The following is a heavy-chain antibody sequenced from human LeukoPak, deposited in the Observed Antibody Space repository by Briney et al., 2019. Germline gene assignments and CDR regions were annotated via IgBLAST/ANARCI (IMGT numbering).Heavy chain of an antibody. V-gene: IGHV4-38-2*01. CDR2: IYHSGST. CDR1: GYSISSGYY. J-gene: IGHJ4*02. CDR3: AGGYCSSTSCYPFDY. D-gene: IGHD2-2*01. Sequence: PSETLSLTCAVSGYSISSGYYWGWIRQPPGKGLEWIGSIYHSGSTYYNPSLKRRVTISVHTSKNQFSLKLSSVPAADTAVYYCAGGYCSSTSCYPFDYWGQGTLVTVSS.